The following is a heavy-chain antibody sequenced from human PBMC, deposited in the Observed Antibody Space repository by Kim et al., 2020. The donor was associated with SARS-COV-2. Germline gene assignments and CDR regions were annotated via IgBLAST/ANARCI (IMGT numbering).Heavy chain of an antibody. CDR3: AREDYCSGGTCDSARAEYFQH. J-gene: IGHJ1*01. CDR1: GFTFSSYV. D-gene: IGHD2-15*01. CDR2: ISFDGSSK. Sequence: GGSLRLSCAASGFTFSSYVMHWVRQAPGKGLEWLAIISFDGSSKYYADSVKGRFTISRDNSDNTLFLQMNSLRGDDTAVYYCAREDYCSGGTCDSARAEYFQHWGPGTLVTVSS. V-gene: IGHV3-30*03.